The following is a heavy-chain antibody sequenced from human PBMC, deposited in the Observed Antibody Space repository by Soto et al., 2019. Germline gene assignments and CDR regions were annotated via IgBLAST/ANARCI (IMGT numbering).Heavy chain of an antibody. CDR1: GFTFSSYA. CDR3: AKDRHYAGSGYSPFMLY. CDR2: ISGSGGST. V-gene: IGHV3-23*01. D-gene: IGHD3-22*01. Sequence: GGSLRLSCAASGFTFSSYAMSWVRQPPGKGLEWVSAISGSGGSTYNADPAKGRFTISSDNSKNTLSLQMNSLRAEDTAVYYCAKDRHYAGSGYSPFMLYWGQGTLVTVSS. J-gene: IGHJ4*02.